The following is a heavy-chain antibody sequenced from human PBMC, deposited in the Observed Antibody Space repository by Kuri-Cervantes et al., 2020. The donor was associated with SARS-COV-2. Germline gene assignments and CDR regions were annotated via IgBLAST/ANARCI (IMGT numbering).Heavy chain of an antibody. V-gene: IGHV4-34*01. J-gene: IGHJ4*02. D-gene: IGHD2-2*01. Sequence: SETLSLTCAVYGGSFSGYYWSWIRQPPGKGLEWIGVINHSGSTNYNPSLKSRVTISVDTSKNQFSLKLSSVTAADTAVYYCARAPQVVSGTAHNDYWGQGTLVTVSS. CDR1: GGSFSGYY. CDR3: ARAPQVVSGTAHNDY. CDR2: INHSGST.